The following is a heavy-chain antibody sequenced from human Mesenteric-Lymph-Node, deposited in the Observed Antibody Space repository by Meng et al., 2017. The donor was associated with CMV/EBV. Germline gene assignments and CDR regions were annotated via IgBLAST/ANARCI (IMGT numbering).Heavy chain of an antibody. CDR2: ISGSSDHI. J-gene: IGHJ6*02. V-gene: IGHV3-21*01. CDR1: GFTFIRYS. D-gene: IGHD2-2*01. CDR3: ARYCSSTSCYDYYYNMDV. Sequence: GESLKISCEVSGFTFIRYSMNWVRQAPGKELEWVSSISGSSDHIYYADSVRGRFTISRGNAKNSLYLQMNSLRAEDTAVYYCARYCSSTSCYDYYYNMDVWGQGTTVTVSS.